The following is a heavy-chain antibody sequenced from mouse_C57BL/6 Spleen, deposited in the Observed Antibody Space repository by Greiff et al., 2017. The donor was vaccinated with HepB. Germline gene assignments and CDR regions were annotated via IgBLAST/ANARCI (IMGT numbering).Heavy chain of an antibody. D-gene: IGHD1-1*01. CDR3: ARLQFITTVVATRYAMDY. J-gene: IGHJ4*01. V-gene: IGHV1-82*01. Sequence: VKLQESGPELVKPGASVKISCKASGYAFSSSWMNWVKQRPGKGLEWIGRIYPGDGDTNYNGKFKGKATLTADKSSSTAYMQLSSLTSEDSAVYFCARLQFITTVVATRYAMDYWGQGTSVTVSS. CDR1: GYAFSSSW. CDR2: IYPGDGDT.